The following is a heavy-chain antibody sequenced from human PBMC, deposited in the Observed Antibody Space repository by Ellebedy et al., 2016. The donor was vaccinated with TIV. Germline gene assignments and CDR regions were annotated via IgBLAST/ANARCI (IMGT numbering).Heavy chain of an antibody. CDR3: AKGVDPSRDGYNLPSFDY. V-gene: IGHV3-23*01. CDR1: GFTFISYA. Sequence: GESLKISCATSGFTFISYAMSWVRQAPGKGLEWVSAISGSGDSTYYADSVKGRFSISRDNSKNTLYLQMYSLRAEDAALYYCAKGVDPSRDGYNLPSFDYWGQGTLVTVSS. D-gene: IGHD5-24*01. J-gene: IGHJ4*02. CDR2: ISGSGDST.